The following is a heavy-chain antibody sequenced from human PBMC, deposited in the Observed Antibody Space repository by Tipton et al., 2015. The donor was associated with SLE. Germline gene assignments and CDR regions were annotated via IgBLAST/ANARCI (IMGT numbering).Heavy chain of an antibody. CDR2: TYYSGST. J-gene: IGHJ5*02. CDR3: ARQSYPGLVVYAHNWFDP. Sequence: TLSLTCTVSGGSISSYYWSWIRQPPGKGLEWIGYTYYSGSTNYNPSLKSRVTISVDTSKNQFSLKLSSVTAADTAVYYCARQSYPGLVVYAHNWFDPWGQGTLVTVSS. D-gene: IGHD2-8*02. V-gene: IGHV4-59*08. CDR1: GGSISSYY.